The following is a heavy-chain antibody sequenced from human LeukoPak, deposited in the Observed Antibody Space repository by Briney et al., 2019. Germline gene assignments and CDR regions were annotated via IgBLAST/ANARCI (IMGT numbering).Heavy chain of an antibody. CDR1: GFTFSSYW. V-gene: IGHV3-74*01. CDR3: ARDFGGPNYYYYYGMDV. D-gene: IGHD2-15*01. J-gene: IGHJ6*02. Sequence: PGGSLRLSCAASGFTFSSYWMHWVRQAPGKGLVWVSRINSDGSSTSYADSVKGRFTISRDDAKNTLYLQMNSLRAEDTAVYYCARDFGGPNYYYYYGMDVWGQGTTVTVSS. CDR2: INSDGSST.